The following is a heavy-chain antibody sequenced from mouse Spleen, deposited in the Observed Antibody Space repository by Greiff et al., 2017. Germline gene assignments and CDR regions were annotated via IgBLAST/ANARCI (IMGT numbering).Heavy chain of an antibody. CDR2: IWSDGST. J-gene: IGHJ3*01. Sequence: VKLMESGPGLVAPSQSLSITCTVSGFSLTNYAVHWVRQSPGKGLEWLGVIWSDGSTDYNAAFISRLSISKDNSKSQVFFKMNSLQADDTAIYYCARKWDYYGSSFAYWGQGTLVTVSA. D-gene: IGHD1-1*01. CDR3: ARKWDYYGSSFAY. V-gene: IGHV2-4-1*01. CDR1: GFSLTNYA.